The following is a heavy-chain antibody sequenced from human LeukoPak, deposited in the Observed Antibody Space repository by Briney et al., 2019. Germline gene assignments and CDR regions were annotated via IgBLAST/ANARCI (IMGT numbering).Heavy chain of an antibody. CDR3: ARHRGAYSSSWYYFDY. V-gene: IGHV4-31*03. J-gene: IGHJ4*02. CDR2: IYYSGST. CDR1: GGSISSGGYY. D-gene: IGHD6-13*01. Sequence: SQTLSLTCTVSGGSISSGGYYWSWLRQHPGKGLEWIGYIYYSGSTNYNPSLKSRVTISVDTSKNQFSLKLSSVTAADTAVYYCARHRGAYSSSWYYFDYWGQGTLVTVSS.